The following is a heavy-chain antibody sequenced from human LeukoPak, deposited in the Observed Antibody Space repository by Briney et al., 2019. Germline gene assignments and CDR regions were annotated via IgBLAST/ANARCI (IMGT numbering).Heavy chain of an antibody. V-gene: IGHV1-69*13. D-gene: IGHD3-9*01. J-gene: IGHJ4*01. Sequence: ASVKVSCKASGGTFSSYAISWVRQAPGQGLEWMGGIIPIFGTANYAQKFQGRVTITADESTSTAYMELSSLRSEDTAVYYCARAPYEILTGYSRREFDYWGQEPWSPSPQ. CDR2: IIPIFGTA. CDR3: ARAPYEILTGYSRREFDY. CDR1: GGTFSSYA.